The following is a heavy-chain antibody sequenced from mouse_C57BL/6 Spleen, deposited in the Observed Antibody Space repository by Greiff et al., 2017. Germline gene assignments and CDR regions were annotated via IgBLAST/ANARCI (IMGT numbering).Heavy chain of an antibody. CDR1: GFTFSSYA. J-gene: IGHJ1*03. V-gene: IGHV5-9-1*02. CDR2: ISSGGDYI. D-gene: IGHD1-1*01. CDR3: TRGGYYYGSSHWYFDV. Sequence: EVKVVESGEGLVKPGGSLKLSCAASGFTFSSYAMSWVRQTPEKRLEWVAYISSGGDYIYYADTVKGRFTISRDNARNTLYLQMSSLKSEYTAMYYCTRGGYYYGSSHWYFDVWGTGTTVTVSS.